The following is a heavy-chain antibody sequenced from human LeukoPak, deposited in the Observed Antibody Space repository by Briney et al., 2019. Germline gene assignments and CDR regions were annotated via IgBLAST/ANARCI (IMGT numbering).Heavy chain of an antibody. D-gene: IGHD6-13*01. CDR2: ISGSGDST. CDR3: AKTRPLDSSSWSHGDY. Sequence: GGSLRLSCAASGFTFSSYAMSWVRQAPGRGLEWVSAISGSGDSTYYGDSVKGRFTISRDNSKNTLYLQMNSLRAEDTAVYYCAKTRPLDSSSWSHGDYWGQGTLVTVSS. J-gene: IGHJ4*02. CDR1: GFTFSSYA. V-gene: IGHV3-23*01.